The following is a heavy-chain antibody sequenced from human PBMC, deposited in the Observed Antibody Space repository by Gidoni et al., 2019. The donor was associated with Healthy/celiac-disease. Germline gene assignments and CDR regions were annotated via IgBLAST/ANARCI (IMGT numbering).Heavy chain of an antibody. CDR3: ARHGAGTYSGSYFLPRYGMDV. Sequence: QLQLQESVPGLVKPSETLSLTCTVSVGSISSSNYYWGWIRPPPGKGLEWIGSIYYSGSTYYNSSLKSRVTISVDTAKNHFSLKLSSVTAADTAVYYCARHGAGTYSGSYFLPRYGMDVWGQGTTVTVSS. V-gene: IGHV4-39*01. CDR1: VGSISSSNYY. CDR2: IYYSGST. D-gene: IGHD1-26*01. J-gene: IGHJ6*02.